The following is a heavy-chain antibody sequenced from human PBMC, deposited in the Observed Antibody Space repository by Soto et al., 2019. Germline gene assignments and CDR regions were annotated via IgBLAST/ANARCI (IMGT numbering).Heavy chain of an antibody. CDR2: IWYEGSNK. J-gene: IGHJ5*02. D-gene: IGHD5-12*01. Sequence: QVQLVESGGGVVQPGRSLRLSCAASGFTFSSYGMHWVRQAPGKGLEWGAVIWYEGSNKYYADSVKGRFTISRDNSKNTLYLQMNSLRAEDTAVYYCARYRYSGYNRGGGFDPWGQGTLVTVSS. CDR3: ARYRYSGYNRGGGFDP. CDR1: GFTFSSYG. V-gene: IGHV3-33*01.